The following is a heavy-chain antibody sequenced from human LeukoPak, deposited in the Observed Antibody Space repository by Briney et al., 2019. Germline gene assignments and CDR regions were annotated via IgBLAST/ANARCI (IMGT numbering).Heavy chain of an antibody. CDR3: ARERTGYYIVY. D-gene: IGHD3-3*01. J-gene: IGHJ4*02. Sequence: GGSLRLSCAASGFTFSNYAMHWIRQAPGKGLEWVALISYDGSGKYYSDSVKGRFTISRDSSENTLYLQMNSLRAEDTAIYYCARERTGYYIVYRGQGTLVTVSS. V-gene: IGHV3-30*04. CDR2: ISYDGSGK. CDR1: GFTFSNYA.